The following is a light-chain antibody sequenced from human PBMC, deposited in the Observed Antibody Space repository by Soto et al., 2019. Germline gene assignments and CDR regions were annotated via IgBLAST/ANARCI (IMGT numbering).Light chain of an antibody. Sequence: QSALTQPASGSGSPGRSITISCTGTSSDVGSYNLVSWYQQHPGKAPKLMIYEVSKRPSGVSNRFSGSKSGNTASLTISGLQAEDEADYYCCSYAGSRYVSGPGTKVTVL. CDR3: CSYAGSRYV. J-gene: IGLJ1*01. CDR2: EVS. V-gene: IGLV2-23*02. CDR1: SSDVGSYNL.